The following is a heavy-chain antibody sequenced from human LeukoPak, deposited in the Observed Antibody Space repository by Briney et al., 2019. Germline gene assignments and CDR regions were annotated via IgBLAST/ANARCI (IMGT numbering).Heavy chain of an antibody. CDR1: GGSISSYY. Sequence: PSETLSLTCTVSGGSISSYYWSSIRQPPGKGLEWIWDIYYSGSANYNPSLKSRVTISVDPSKNQFYLKLSSVAAADTAEYYCARVGIAVAGTLAFDIWGQGTMVTVSS. CDR2: IYYSGSA. J-gene: IGHJ3*02. V-gene: IGHV4-59*01. D-gene: IGHD6-19*01. CDR3: ARVGIAVAGTLAFDI.